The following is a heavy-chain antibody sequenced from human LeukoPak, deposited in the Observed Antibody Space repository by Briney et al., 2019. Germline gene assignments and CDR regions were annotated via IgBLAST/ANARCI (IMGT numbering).Heavy chain of an antibody. V-gene: IGHV3-33*01. Sequence: GGSLRLSCAASGFTFSSYGMHWVRQAPGKGLEWVAVIWYDGSNKYYADSVKGRFTISRDKSKNTLYLQMNSLRAEDTAVYYCARRPGYCSGGSCYGVVDAFDIWGQGTMVTVSS. CDR2: IWYDGSNK. CDR1: GFTFSSYG. D-gene: IGHD2-15*01. J-gene: IGHJ3*02. CDR3: ARRPGYCSGGSCYGVVDAFDI.